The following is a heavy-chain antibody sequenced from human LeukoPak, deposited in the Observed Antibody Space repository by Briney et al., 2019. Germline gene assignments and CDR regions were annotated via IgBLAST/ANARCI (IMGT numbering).Heavy chain of an antibody. Sequence: GGSLRLSCAASGFTFSSYSMNWVRQAPGKGLEWVSPISSSSSYIYYADSVKGRFTISRDNAKNSLYLQVNSLRAEDTAVYYCARTYSGSYLAPDYWGQGTLVTVSS. CDR1: GFTFSSYS. D-gene: IGHD1-26*01. CDR2: ISSSSSYI. CDR3: ARTYSGSYLAPDY. J-gene: IGHJ4*02. V-gene: IGHV3-21*01.